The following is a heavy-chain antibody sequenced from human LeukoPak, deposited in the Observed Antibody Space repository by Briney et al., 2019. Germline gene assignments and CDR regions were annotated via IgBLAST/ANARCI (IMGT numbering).Heavy chain of an antibody. CDR3: ARGGYSTPSYYFDY. CDR2: MNPNSGNT. J-gene: IGHJ4*02. Sequence: ASVKVSRKASGYTFTSYDINWVRQATGQGLEWMGWMNPNSGNTGYAQKFQGRVTMTRNTSISTAYMELSNLSSEDTAVYYCARGGYSTPSYYFDYWGQGTLVTVSS. V-gene: IGHV1-8*01. D-gene: IGHD3-22*01. CDR1: GYTFTSYD.